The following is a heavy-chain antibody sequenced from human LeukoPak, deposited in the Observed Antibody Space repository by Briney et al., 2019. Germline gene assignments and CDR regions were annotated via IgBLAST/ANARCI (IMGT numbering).Heavy chain of an antibody. Sequence: GGSLRLSCAASGFTFSDYYMSWIRQAPGKGLEWVSYISSSGSTIYYADSVKGRFTISRDNAKNSLYLQVNSLRAEDTAVYYCAREFSSSHIKFDYWGQGTLVTVSS. CDR3: AREFSSSHIKFDY. CDR1: GFTFSDYY. V-gene: IGHV3-11*01. J-gene: IGHJ4*02. CDR2: ISSSGSTI. D-gene: IGHD6-6*01.